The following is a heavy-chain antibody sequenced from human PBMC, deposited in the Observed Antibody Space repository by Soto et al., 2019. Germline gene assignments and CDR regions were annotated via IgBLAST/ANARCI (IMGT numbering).Heavy chain of an antibody. CDR1: GYTFTNYA. Sequence: GASVKVSCKASGYTFTNYAFTWVRQAPGQGLEWMGWISAYNGNTNCAQMFQGRVTMTTDTSTSTAYMELRSLRSDDTAMYYCARAPVGATLNDYWGQGTLVTVSS. J-gene: IGHJ4*02. CDR2: ISAYNGNT. V-gene: IGHV1-18*01. CDR3: ARAPVGATLNDY. D-gene: IGHD1-26*01.